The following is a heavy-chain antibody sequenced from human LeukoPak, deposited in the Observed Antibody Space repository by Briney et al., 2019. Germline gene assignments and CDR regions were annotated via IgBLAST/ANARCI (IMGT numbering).Heavy chain of an antibody. CDR1: GLTFNNYA. CDR2: ISYDENNK. CDR3: AREREMGRGAFDI. Sequence: PGGSLRLSCAVSGLTFNNYAMHWVRQAPGKGLEWVAVISYDENNKYYADSVKGRFTISRDNSKNTLYVQMNSLRAEDTAVYYCAREREMGRGAFDIWGQGTMVTVSS. V-gene: IGHV3-30*04. J-gene: IGHJ3*02. D-gene: IGHD5-24*01.